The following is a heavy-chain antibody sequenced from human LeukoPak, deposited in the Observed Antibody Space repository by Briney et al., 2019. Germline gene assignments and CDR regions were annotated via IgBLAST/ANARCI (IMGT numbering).Heavy chain of an antibody. Sequence: GGSLRLSCAASGFTFSSYEMNWVRQAPGKGLEWVSYISSSGSTIYYADSVKGRFTISRDNSKNTLYLQMNSLRAEDTAVYYCARDPATYYYDSSGYWLDYWGQGTLVTVSS. CDR3: ARDPATYYYDSSGYWLDY. V-gene: IGHV3-48*03. J-gene: IGHJ4*02. CDR2: ISSSGSTI. D-gene: IGHD3-22*01. CDR1: GFTFSSYE.